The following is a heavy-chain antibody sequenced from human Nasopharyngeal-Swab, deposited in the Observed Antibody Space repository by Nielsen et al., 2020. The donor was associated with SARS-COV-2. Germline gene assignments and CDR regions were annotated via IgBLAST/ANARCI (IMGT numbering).Heavy chain of an antibody. CDR2: VNQDGSRT. J-gene: IGHJ4*02. Sequence: GGSLRLSCVASGVIFSKYWMHWVRQVPGKGLVWVSRVNQDGSRTYYADSVKGRFTISRDNSKNTLYLQMNSLRAEDTAVYYCAKEAQTYSSSWLDYWGQGTLVTVSS. V-gene: IGHV3-74*01. D-gene: IGHD6-13*01. CDR3: AKEAQTYSSSWLDY. CDR1: GVIFSKYW.